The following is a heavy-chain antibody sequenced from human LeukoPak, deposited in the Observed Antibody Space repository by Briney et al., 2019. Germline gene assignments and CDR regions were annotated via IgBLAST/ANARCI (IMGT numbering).Heavy chain of an antibody. Sequence: GGSLRLSCAASGFTFSSYGMHWVRQAPGKGLEWVAVIWYDGSHKYYADSVKGRFTISRDNSKNTLYLQVNSLRVEDTAVYYCARGFVVGRGYPYYFDYWGQGTLVTVSS. CDR2: IWYDGSHK. CDR3: ARGFVVGRGYPYYFDY. D-gene: IGHD3-22*01. V-gene: IGHV3-33*01. CDR1: GFTFSSYG. J-gene: IGHJ4*02.